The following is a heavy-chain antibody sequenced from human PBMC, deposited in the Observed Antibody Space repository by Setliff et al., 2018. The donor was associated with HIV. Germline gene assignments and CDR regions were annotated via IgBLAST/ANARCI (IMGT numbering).Heavy chain of an antibody. V-gene: IGHV1-18*01. CDR1: GYTFSSYG. J-gene: IGHJ3*02. CDR2: ISASNGNT. CDR3: ARGYYNFWSGYYDSRFPNPIDAFDI. D-gene: IGHD3-3*01. Sequence: ASVKVSCKASGYTFSSYGISWVRQAPGQGLEWMGWISASNGNTNYAQKLQGRVTMTTDTSTSTAYMELRSLRSDDTAVYYCARGYYNFWSGYYDSRFPNPIDAFDIWGQGTMVTVSS.